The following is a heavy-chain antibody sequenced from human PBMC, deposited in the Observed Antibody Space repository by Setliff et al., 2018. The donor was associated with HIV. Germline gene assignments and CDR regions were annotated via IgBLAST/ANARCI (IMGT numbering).Heavy chain of an antibody. D-gene: IGHD3-3*01. Sequence: SETLSLTCTVSHGSISNSVYYWDWIRQPPGKGLEWIGSVSSSGSTYSNPSLKSRVTISVDTSKNQFSLRVSSVTAADTAVYYCARERFLGAPFDYWGQGTLVTVSS. J-gene: IGHJ4*02. CDR2: VSSSGST. CDR1: HGSISNSVYY. CDR3: ARERFLGAPFDY. V-gene: IGHV4-39*02.